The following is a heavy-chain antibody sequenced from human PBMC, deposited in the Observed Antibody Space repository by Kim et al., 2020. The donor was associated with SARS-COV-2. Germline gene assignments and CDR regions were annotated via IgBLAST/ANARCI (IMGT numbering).Heavy chain of an antibody. V-gene: IGHV4-39*01. Sequence: SETLSLTCTVSGGSISSSSYYWGWIRQPPGKGLEWIGSIYYSGSTYYNPSLKSRVTISVDTSKNQFSLKLSSVTAADTAVYYCARPLFMSGSYGAVHYSGMDVWGQGTTVTVSS. D-gene: IGHD3-10*01. CDR3: ARPLFMSGSYGAVHYSGMDV. J-gene: IGHJ6*02. CDR1: GGSISSSSYY. CDR2: IYYSGST.